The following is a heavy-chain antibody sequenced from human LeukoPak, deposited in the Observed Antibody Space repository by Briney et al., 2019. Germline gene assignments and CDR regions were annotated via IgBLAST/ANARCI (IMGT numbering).Heavy chain of an antibody. CDR2: IYYSGST. J-gene: IGHJ4*02. CDR1: GDSISSYY. CDR3: ALSRGKYGDKTQFDY. V-gene: IGHV4-59*08. Sequence: PSEIVSLTCTVSGDSISSYYWSWIRQPPGKGLEWIGYIYYSGSTNYNPSLKSRVTISVDTSKNQFSLKLSSVTAADTAVYYCALSRGKYGDKTQFDYWGQGTPVTVSS. D-gene: IGHD4-17*01.